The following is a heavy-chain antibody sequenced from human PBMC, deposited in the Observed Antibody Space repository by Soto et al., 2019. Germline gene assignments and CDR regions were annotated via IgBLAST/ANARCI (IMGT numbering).Heavy chain of an antibody. D-gene: IGHD6-19*01. CDR2: IYYSGST. CDR3: ASARSGWYGDAFDI. V-gene: IGHV4-39*01. CDR1: GGSISSSSYY. J-gene: IGHJ3*02. Sequence: QLQLQESGPGLVKPSETLSLTCTVSGGSISSSSYYWGWIRQPPGTGLEWIGSIYYSGSTYYNPSLKSRVTRSVDTSKIQFSLKLSSVTAADTAVDYCASARSGWYGDAFDIWGQGTMVTVSS.